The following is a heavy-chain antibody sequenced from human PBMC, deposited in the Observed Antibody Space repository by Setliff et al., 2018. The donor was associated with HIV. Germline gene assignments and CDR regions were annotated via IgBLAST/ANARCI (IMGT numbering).Heavy chain of an antibody. V-gene: IGHV3-53*01. D-gene: IGHD3-22*01. CDR2: IYSGGST. J-gene: IGHJ4*02. Sequence: GGSLRLSCAAPGFTVSSNYMSWVRQAPGKGLEWVSVIYSGGSTYYADSVKGRFTISRDNSKNTVYLQMNSLRAEDTAEYYCAKELAASGLGYFDSWGRGILVTVSS. CDR1: GFTVSSNY. CDR3: AKELAASGLGYFDS.